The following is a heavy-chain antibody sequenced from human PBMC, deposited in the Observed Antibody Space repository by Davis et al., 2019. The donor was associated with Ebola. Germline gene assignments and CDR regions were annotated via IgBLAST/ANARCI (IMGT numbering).Heavy chain of an antibody. J-gene: IGHJ4*02. V-gene: IGHV3-21*01. CDR2: VGGISGAI. D-gene: IGHD2-2*02. CDR1: GFTFSSYS. CDR3: TRDIPFTSFDY. Sequence: GESLKISCAASGFTFSSYSMNWVRQAPGKGLEWVSSVGGISGAIFYADSVRGRFTISRDNAKSSLYLQMDSLRAEDSAVYYCTRDIPFTSFDYWGQGALVTVSS.